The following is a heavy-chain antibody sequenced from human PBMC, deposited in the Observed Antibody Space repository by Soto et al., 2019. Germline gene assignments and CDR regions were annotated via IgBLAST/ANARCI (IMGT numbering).Heavy chain of an antibody. Sequence: GGSLRLSCAASGFTVSSNYMSWVRQAPGKGLEWVSVIYSGGSTYYADSVRGRFTISRDNSKNTLYLQMNSLRAEDTAVYYCAKDLGRGDIVAFYYYYGMDVWGQGTTVTVSS. V-gene: IGHV3-53*01. CDR3: AKDLGRGDIVAFYYYYGMDV. CDR2: IYSGGST. CDR1: GFTVSSNY. J-gene: IGHJ6*02. D-gene: IGHD5-12*01.